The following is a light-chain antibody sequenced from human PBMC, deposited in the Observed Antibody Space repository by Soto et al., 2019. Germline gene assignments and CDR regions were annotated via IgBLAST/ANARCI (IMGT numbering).Light chain of an antibody. CDR1: SSDVGGYNY. CDR2: EVS. CDR3: SSYAGSSTHYV. Sequence: QSALTQPASVSGSPGQSITISCTGTSSDVGGYNYVSWYQHHPGKAPKPMIYEVSNRPSGFSSRFSGSKSGNTASLTISGLQAEDEADYYCSSYAGSSTHYVFGTGTKVTV. V-gene: IGLV2-14*01. J-gene: IGLJ1*01.